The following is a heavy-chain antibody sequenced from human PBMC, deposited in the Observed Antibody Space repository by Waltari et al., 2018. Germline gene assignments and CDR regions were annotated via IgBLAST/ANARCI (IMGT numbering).Heavy chain of an antibody. CDR2: INRSGRT. CDR3: AREYSSFEPIFDY. D-gene: IGHD5-12*01. J-gene: IGHJ4*02. V-gene: IGHV4-34*02. Sequence: QVQLQQLGAGLLKPSETLSVTCEVFDDAFSNYYWVWIRQSPGKGLEWVGEINRSGRTNYNPSLKGRVTISLDMSKKQVALRVTSVTAADTAVYYCAREYSSFEPIFDYWGRGTLVTVSS. CDR1: DDAFSNYY.